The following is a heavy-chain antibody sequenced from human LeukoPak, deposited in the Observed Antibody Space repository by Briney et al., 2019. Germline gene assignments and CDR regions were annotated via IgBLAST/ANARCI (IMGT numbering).Heavy chain of an antibody. V-gene: IGHV3-23*01. CDR2: ISGSGGST. CDR3: AKDGKYYYDSSGYLHYFDY. J-gene: IGHJ4*02. CDR1: GFTFSSYA. D-gene: IGHD3-22*01. Sequence: GGSLRFSCAASGFTFSSYAMSWVRQAPGKGLEWVSAISGSGGSTYYADSVKGRFTISRDNSKNTLYLQMNSLRAEDTAVYYCAKDGKYYYDSSGYLHYFDYWGQGTLVTVSS.